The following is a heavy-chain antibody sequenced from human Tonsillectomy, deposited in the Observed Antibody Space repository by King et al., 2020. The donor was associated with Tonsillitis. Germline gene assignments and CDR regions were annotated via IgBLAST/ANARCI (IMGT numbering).Heavy chain of an antibody. CDR3: VRGPGSSVHKSAFDF. CDR1: GFTFTTYG. V-gene: IGHV3-33*01. J-gene: IGHJ3*01. Sequence: QLVESGGGVVQPGRSLRLSCAASGFTFTTYGMHWVRQAPGKGLEWLTIIWYDGKDKNYADSVKGRFTISRDNSKNTVYLQVDSLKDEDTAVYYCVRGPGSSVHKSAFDFWGQGTMVTVSS. D-gene: IGHD1-26*01. CDR2: IWYDGKDK.